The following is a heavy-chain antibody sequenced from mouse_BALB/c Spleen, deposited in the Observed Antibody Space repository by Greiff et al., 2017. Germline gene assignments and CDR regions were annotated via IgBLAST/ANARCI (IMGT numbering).Heavy chain of an antibody. CDR2: ISYDGSN. Sequence: EESGPGLVKPSQSLSLTCSVTGYSITSGYYWNWIRQFPGNKLEWMGYISYDGSNNYNPSLKNRISITRDTSKNQFFLKLNSVTTEDTATYYCARVPGYYAMDYWGQGTSVTVSS. CDR1: GYSITSGYY. V-gene: IGHV3-6*02. CDR3: ARVPGYYAMDY. J-gene: IGHJ4*01.